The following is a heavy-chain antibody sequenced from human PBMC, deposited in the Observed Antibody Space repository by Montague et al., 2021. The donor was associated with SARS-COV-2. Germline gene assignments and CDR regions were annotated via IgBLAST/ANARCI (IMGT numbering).Heavy chain of an antibody. J-gene: IGHJ4*02. V-gene: IGHV3-64*02. CDR2: ISTIGGSR. CDR3: ARGGTYPHYFFDS. D-gene: IGHD1-26*01. CDR1: GFSFSNYA. Sequence: SLRLSCAASGFSFSNYAMHWVRQAPGKGLEYVSGISTIGGSRYYTDSVKGRSTISRDNSKNMVFLQMDGLRSEDMAVYYCARGGTYPHYFFDSWGQGALVTVSS.